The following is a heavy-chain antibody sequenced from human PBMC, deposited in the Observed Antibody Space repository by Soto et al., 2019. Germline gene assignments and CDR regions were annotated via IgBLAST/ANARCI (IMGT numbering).Heavy chain of an antibody. V-gene: IGHV3-23*01. CDR2: TTTTGFVT. Sequence: EVQLLESGGGLVQPGGSLRLSWTASGFTVSRSYMSSFRQAPGKVLEWVSTTTTTGFVTDYADSVKGRFTIYRHNSKYTLYLQMHSLRGEYTDVYYCANLLPCWGQGTLVTVSS. J-gene: IGHJ4*02. CDR1: GFTVSRSY. CDR3: ANLLPC.